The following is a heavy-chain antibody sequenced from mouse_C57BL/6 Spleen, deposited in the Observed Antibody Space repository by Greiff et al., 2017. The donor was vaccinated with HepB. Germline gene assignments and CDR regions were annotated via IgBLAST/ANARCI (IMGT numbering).Heavy chain of an antibody. V-gene: IGHV1-47*01. Sequence: QVHVKQSGAELVKPGASVKMSCKASGYTFTTYPIEWMKQNHGKSLEWIGNFHPYNDDTKYNEKFKGKATLTVEKSSSTVYLELSRLTSDDSAVYYCARGGFLKYWYFDVWGTGTTVTVSS. CDR1: GYTFTTYP. CDR3: ARGGFLKYWYFDV. D-gene: IGHD2-10*02. CDR2: FHPYNDDT. J-gene: IGHJ1*03.